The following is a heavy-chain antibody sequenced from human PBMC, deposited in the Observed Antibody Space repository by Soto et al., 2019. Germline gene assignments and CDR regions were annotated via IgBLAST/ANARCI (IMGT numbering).Heavy chain of an antibody. Sequence: SETLSLTCTVSGGSISSYYWSWIRQPPGKGLEWIGYIYYSGSTNYNPSLKSRVTISVDTSKNQFSLKLSSVTAADTAVYYCAREWPKWELLFRNAFDIWGQGTMVTVS. CDR3: AREWPKWELLFRNAFDI. J-gene: IGHJ3*02. V-gene: IGHV4-59*01. D-gene: IGHD1-26*01. CDR1: GGSISSYY. CDR2: IYYSGST.